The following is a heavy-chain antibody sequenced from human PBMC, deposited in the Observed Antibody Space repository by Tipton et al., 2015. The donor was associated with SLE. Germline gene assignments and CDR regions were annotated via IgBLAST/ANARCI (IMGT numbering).Heavy chain of an antibody. J-gene: IGHJ4*02. V-gene: IGHV3-30*04. CDR3: AKPGSGYSGYYYFDY. D-gene: IGHD5-12*01. CDR1: GFTFSSYA. Sequence: QLVQSGGGVVQPGRSLRLSCAASGFTFSSYAMHWVRQAPGKGLEWVAVISYDGSNKYYADSVKGRFTISRDNSKNTLYLQMNSLRAEDTAVYYCAKPGSGYSGYYYFDYWGQGTLVTVSS. CDR2: ISYDGSNK.